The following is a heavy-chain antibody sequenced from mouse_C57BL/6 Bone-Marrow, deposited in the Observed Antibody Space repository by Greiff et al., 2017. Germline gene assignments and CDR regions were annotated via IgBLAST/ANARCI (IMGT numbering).Heavy chain of an antibody. Sequence: VKLVEPGAELMKPGASVKLSCKATGYTFTGYWIEWVKQRPGHGLEWIGEILPASGSTNYNEKFKGKATLTADTSSNPAYMQLSSLTTDDSAIYYCAKGRSAFAYWGQGTLVTVSA. CDR3: AKGRSAFAY. V-gene: IGHV1-9*01. CDR2: ILPASGST. CDR1: GYTFTGYW. J-gene: IGHJ3*01.